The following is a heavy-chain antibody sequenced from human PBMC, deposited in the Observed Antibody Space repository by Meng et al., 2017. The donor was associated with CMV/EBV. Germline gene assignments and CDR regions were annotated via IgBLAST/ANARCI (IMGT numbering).Heavy chain of an antibody. CDR3: AKAFRGTKYSSSSGRTRGGGMDV. D-gene: IGHD6-6*01. J-gene: IGHJ6*02. CDR1: GFTFSSYA. Sequence: GGSLRLSCAASGFTFSSYAMSWVRQAPGKGLEWVSVIYSGGSSTYYADSVKGRFTISRDNSKNTQYLQMNSLRAEDTAVYYCAKAFRGTKYSSSSGRTRGGGMDVWGQGTTVTVSS. V-gene: IGHV3-23*03. CDR2: IYSGGSST.